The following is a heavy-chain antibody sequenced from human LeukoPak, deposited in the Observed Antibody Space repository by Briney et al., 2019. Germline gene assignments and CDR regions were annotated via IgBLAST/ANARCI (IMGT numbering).Heavy chain of an antibody. CDR1: GFTFSNYY. J-gene: IGHJ4*02. V-gene: IGHV3-11*06. CDR3: ARSIAAAGTGGFDY. CDR2: ISSSSSYT. Sequence: GGSLRLSCAASGFTFSNYYMSWIRQAPGKGLEWVSYISSSSSYTNYADSVKGRFTISRDNAKNSLYLQMNSLRAEDTAVYYCARSIAAAGTGGFDYWGQGTLVTVSS. D-gene: IGHD6-13*01.